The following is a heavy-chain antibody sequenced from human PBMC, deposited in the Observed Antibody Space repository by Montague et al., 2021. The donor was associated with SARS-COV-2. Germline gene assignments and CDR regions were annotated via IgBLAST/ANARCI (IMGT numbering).Heavy chain of an antibody. V-gene: IGHV4-59*01. CDR3: ARRTDILPGYYDY. J-gene: IGHJ4*02. CDR1: GGSISHYY. CDR2: IYSSGAT. D-gene: IGHD3-9*01. Sequence: SETLSLTCAVSGGSISHYYWSWLRQPPGKGLEWIGYIYSSGATNYNPSLKSRVTLSLDAAKNHFSLRLSSVTAADTAVYYCARRTDILPGYYDYWGQGTLVTVSS.